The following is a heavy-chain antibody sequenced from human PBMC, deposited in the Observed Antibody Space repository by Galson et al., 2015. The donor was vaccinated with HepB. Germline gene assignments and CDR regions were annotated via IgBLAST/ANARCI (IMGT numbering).Heavy chain of an antibody. Sequence: SVKVSCKASGGTFSSYAISWVRQAPGQGLEWMGGIIPIFGTANYAQKFQGRVTISRDNSKNTLYLQMNSLRSEDTAVYYCASQGDVTEEYFEYWGQGTRVTVSS. CDR3: ASQGDVTEEYFEY. CDR2: IIPIFGTA. V-gene: IGHV1-69*05. CDR1: GGTFSSYA. J-gene: IGHJ4*02. D-gene: IGHD5-24*01.